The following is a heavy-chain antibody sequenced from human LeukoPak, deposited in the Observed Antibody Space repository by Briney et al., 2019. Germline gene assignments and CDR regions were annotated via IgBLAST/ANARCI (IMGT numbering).Heavy chain of an antibody. V-gene: IGHV1-69*05. CDR3: ARDKQDDSSGYKNLALDD. J-gene: IGHJ4*02. Sequence: SVKVSCKASGGTFSSYAISWVRQAPGQGLEWMGRIIPIFGTANYAQKFQGRVTITTDESTSTAYMELSSLRSEDTAVYYCARDKQDDSSGYKNLALDDWGQGTLVTVSS. CDR2: IIPIFGTA. CDR1: GGTFSSYA. D-gene: IGHD3-22*01.